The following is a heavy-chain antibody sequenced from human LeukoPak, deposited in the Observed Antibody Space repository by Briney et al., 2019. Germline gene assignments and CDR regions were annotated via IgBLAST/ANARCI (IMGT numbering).Heavy chain of an antibody. J-gene: IGHJ6*02. CDR2: INHSGST. D-gene: IGHD3-3*01. CDR1: GGSFSGYY. CDR3: ARVLRLGVVIMRYYGMDV. Sequence: ETLSLTCTVCGGSFSGYYWSWIRQPPGKGLEWIGEINHSGSTNYNPSLKSRVTISVDTSKNQFSLKLSSVTAADTAVYYCARVLRLGVVIMRYYGMDVWGQGTTVTVSS. V-gene: IGHV4-34*01.